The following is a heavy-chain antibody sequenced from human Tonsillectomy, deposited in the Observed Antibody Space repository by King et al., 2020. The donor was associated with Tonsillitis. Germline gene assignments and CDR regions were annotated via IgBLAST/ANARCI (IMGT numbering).Heavy chain of an antibody. V-gene: IGHV4-31*03. J-gene: IGHJ3*02. CDR3: ARGYCSSTSCYSLDTFDI. D-gene: IGHD2-2*02. CDR1: GGSISSGGYF. Sequence: QLQESGPGLVKPSQTLSLSCTVSGGSISSGGYFWSWIRQHPGKGLEGIGYIYYTGSTYYNPSLKSRVTISVDTSKNQFSLKLSSVTAADTALYYCARGYCSSTSCYSLDTFDIWGQGTMVTVSS. CDR2: IYYTGST.